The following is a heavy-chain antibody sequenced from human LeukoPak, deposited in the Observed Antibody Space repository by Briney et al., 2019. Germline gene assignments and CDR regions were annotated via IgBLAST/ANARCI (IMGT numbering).Heavy chain of an antibody. CDR2: IWYDGSNK. CDR1: GFTFSSYG. CDR3: AREDVDTAMASDY. D-gene: IGHD5-18*01. J-gene: IGHJ4*02. Sequence: PGRSLRLSCAASGFTFSSYGMHWVRQAPGKGLEWVAVIWYDGSNKYYADSVKGRFTISRDNAKNSLYLQMNSLRAEDTAVYYCAREDVDTAMASDYWGQGTLVTVSS. V-gene: IGHV3-33*01.